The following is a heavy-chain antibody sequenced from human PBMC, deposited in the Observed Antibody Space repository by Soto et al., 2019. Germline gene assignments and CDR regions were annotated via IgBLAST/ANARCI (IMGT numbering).Heavy chain of an antibody. CDR1: GFTFSSYA. J-gene: IGHJ6*02. CDR2: ISYDGSNK. Sequence: QVQLVESGGGVVQPGRSLRLSCAASGFTFSSYAMHWVRQAPGKGLEWVAVISYDGSNKYYADSVKGRFTISRDNSXXTXXLQMNSLRAEDTAVYYCAREKGDSSGYYPTSGMDVWGQGTTVTVSS. V-gene: IGHV3-30-3*01. D-gene: IGHD3-22*01. CDR3: AREKGDSSGYYPTSGMDV.